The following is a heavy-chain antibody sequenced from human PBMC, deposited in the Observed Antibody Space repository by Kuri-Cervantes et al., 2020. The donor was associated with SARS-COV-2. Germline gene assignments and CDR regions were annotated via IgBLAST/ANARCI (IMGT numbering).Heavy chain of an antibody. J-gene: IGHJ4*02. CDR1: GYSFTSYW. CDR2: IYPGDSDT. Sequence: GGSLRLSCKGSGYSFTSYWIGWVRQMPGKGLEWMGIIYPGDSDTRYSPSFQSQVTISADKSISTAYLQWSSLKASDTAMYYCARHHKVQLELRDYWGQGTLVTVSS. D-gene: IGHD1-7*01. CDR3: ARHHKVQLELRDY. V-gene: IGHV5-51*01.